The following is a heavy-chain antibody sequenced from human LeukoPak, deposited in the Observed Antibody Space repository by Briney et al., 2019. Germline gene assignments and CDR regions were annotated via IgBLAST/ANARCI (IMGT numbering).Heavy chain of an antibody. V-gene: IGHV4-59*08. Sequence: PSETLSLTCTVSGGSISSYYWSWIRQPPGKGLEWIGYIYYSGSTNYNPSLKSRVTISVDTSKNQFSLKLSSVTAADTAVYYCASVTYGDYDSVQYYFDYWGQGTLVTVSS. CDR2: IYYSGST. D-gene: IGHD4-17*01. J-gene: IGHJ4*02. CDR1: GGSISSYY. CDR3: ASVTYGDYDSVQYYFDY.